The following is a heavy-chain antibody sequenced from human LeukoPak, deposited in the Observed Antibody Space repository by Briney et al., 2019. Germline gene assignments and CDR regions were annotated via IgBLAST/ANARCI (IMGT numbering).Heavy chain of an antibody. V-gene: IGHV4-59*08. CDR2: IYYSGST. CDR3: ARQTLGSAGSSSWYTWGYYYYYMDV. D-gene: IGHD6-13*01. J-gene: IGHJ6*03. Sequence: SETLSLTCTVSGGSISSYYWSWIRQPPGKGLEWIGYIYYSGSTYYNPSLKSRVTISVDTSKNQFSLKLSSVTAADTAVYYCARQTLGSAGSSSWYTWGYYYYYMDVWGKGTTVTISS. CDR1: GGSISSYY.